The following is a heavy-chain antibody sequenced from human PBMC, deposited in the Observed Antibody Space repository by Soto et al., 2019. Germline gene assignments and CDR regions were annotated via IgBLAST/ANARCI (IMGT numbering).Heavy chain of an antibody. CDR3: ARGLFDDSSGTWDY. V-gene: IGHV1-69*12. D-gene: IGHD3-22*01. CDR2: IIPIFGTA. CDR1: GGTFSSYA. J-gene: IGHJ4*02. Sequence: QVQLVKSGAEVKKPGSSVKVSCKASGGTFSSYAISWVRQAPGQGLEWMGGIIPIFGTANYAQKFQGRVTITADESTSTADMERSSLRSEDTAVYYCARGLFDDSSGTWDYWGQGTLVTVSS.